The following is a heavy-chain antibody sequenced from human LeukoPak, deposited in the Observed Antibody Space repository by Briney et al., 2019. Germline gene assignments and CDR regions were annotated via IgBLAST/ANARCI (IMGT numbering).Heavy chain of an antibody. J-gene: IGHJ4*02. CDR1: GFTFSSYS. CDR3: AREGRTSIAAAGAFDY. Sequence: PGGSLRLSCAASGFTFSSYSMNWVRQAPGKGLEWVSYISSSSSTIYYADSVKGRFTISRDNAKNSLYLQMNSLRAEDTAVYYCAREGRTSIAAAGAFDYWGQGTLVTVSS. CDR2: ISSSSSTI. V-gene: IGHV3-48*01. D-gene: IGHD6-13*01.